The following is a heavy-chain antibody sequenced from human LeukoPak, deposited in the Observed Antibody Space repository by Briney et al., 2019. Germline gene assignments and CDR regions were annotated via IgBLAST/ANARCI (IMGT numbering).Heavy chain of an antibody. D-gene: IGHD6-6*01. CDR1: GFTFRSYA. Sequence: GGSLRLSCAAPGFTFRSYAMSWVRQAPGKGLEWVSAISGSGGSTYYADSVKGGFPTPRAYPKNLLHLQMNSWRARATAVCYCAKDIPSSYWGQGTLVTVAS. CDR3: AKDIPSSY. V-gene: IGHV3-23*01. CDR2: ISGSGGST. J-gene: IGHJ4*02.